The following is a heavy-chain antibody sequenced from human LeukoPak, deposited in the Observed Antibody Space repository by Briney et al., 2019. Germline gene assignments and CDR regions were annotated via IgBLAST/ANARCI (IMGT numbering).Heavy chain of an antibody. V-gene: IGHV4-39*07. CDR2: IYYSGST. D-gene: IGHD6-13*01. CDR1: GGSISSSSYY. CDR3: AREVAAANDY. J-gene: IGHJ4*02. Sequence: SETLSLTCTVSGGSISSSSYYWGWIRQPPGKGLEWIGSIYYSGSTYYNPSLKSRVTISVDTSKNQFSLKLSSVTAADTAVYYCAREVAAANDYWGQGTLVTVSS.